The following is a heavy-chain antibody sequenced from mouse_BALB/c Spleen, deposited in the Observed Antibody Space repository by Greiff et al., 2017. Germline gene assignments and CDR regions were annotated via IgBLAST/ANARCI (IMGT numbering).Heavy chain of an antibody. CDR1: GFSLTSYG. Sequence: QVQLKESGPGLVQPSQSLSITCTVSGFSLTSYGVHWVRQSPGKGLEWLGVIWSGGSTDYNAAFISRLSISKDNSKSQVFFKMNSLQANDTAIYYCARELGRRRLLGYFDVWGAGTTVTVSS. D-gene: IGHD4-1*01. CDR3: ARELGRRRLLGYFDV. J-gene: IGHJ1*01. CDR2: IWSGGST. V-gene: IGHV2-2*02.